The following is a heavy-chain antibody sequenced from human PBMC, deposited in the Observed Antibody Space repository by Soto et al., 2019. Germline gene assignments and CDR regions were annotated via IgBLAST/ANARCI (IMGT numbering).Heavy chain of an antibody. CDR3: ARDRGIAAAGTTTYDY. CDR1: GGTFSSYA. Sequence: SLKVSCEASGGTFSSYAIRGVRQAPGQGLEWMGGIIPIFGTANYAQKFQGRVTITADESTSTAYMELSSLRSEDTAVYYCARDRGIAAAGTTTYDYWGQGTLVTVSS. D-gene: IGHD6-13*01. J-gene: IGHJ4*02. V-gene: IGHV1-69*13. CDR2: IIPIFGTA.